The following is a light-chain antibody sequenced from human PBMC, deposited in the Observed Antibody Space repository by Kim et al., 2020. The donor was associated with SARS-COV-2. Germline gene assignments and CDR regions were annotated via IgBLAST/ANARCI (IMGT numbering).Light chain of an antibody. Sequence: APGKTARITCGGNNIGSKSVQWYQRKPGQAPVLVIYYDSDRPSGIPERFSGSNSGNTATLTISRVEAGDEADYYCQVWDSSSDHRVFGGGTQLTVL. CDR3: QVWDSSSDHRV. CDR2: YDS. V-gene: IGLV3-21*04. CDR1: NIGSKS. J-gene: IGLJ3*02.